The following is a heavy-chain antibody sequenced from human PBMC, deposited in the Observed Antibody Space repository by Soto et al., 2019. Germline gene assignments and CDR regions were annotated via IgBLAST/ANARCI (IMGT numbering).Heavy chain of an antibody. CDR2: IYYSGST. CDR3: ARVADCSGGRCYFSVDY. CDR1: GGSISSGDYY. J-gene: IGHJ4*02. Sequence: SETLSLTCTVSGGSISSGDYYWSWIRQPTGKGLEWIGYIYYSGSTYYNPSLKSRVTISVDTSKNQFSLKLSSVTAADTAVYYCARVADCSGGRCYFSVDYWGQGTLVTVSS. V-gene: IGHV4-30-4*01. D-gene: IGHD2-15*01.